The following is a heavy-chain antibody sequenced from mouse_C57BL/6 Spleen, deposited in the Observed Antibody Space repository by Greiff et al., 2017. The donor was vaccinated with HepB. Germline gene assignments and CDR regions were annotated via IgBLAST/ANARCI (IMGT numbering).Heavy chain of an antibody. CDR3: APYSYGSRYFDY. D-gene: IGHD1-1*01. Sequence: EVQLVESGAELVKPGASVKLSCTASGFNIKDYYMHWVKQRTEQGLEWIGRIEPEDGETKYAPKFQGKATITADTSSNTAYMQLSSLTSEDTAVYYCAPYSYGSRYFDYWGQGTTLTVSS. CDR1: GFNIKDYY. V-gene: IGHV14-2*01. J-gene: IGHJ2*01. CDR2: IEPEDGET.